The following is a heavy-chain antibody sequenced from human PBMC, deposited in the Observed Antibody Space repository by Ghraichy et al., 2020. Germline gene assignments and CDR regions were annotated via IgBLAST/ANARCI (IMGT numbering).Heavy chain of an antibody. CDR3: AGNPPMTGLGYYYYGMDV. D-gene: IGHD1-14*01. Sequence: SETLSLTCTVSGGSISSYYWSWIRQPAGKGLEWIGRIYTSGSTNYNPSLKSRVTMSVDTSKNQFSLKLSSVTAADTAVYYCAGNPPMTGLGYYYYGMDVWGQGTTVTVSS. CDR2: IYTSGST. CDR1: GGSISSYY. J-gene: IGHJ6*02. V-gene: IGHV4-4*07.